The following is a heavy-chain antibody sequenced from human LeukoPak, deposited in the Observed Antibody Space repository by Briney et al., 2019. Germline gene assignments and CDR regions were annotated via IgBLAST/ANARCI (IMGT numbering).Heavy chain of an antibody. CDR3: ARRHVQYTSSSDPYYFDY. CDR2: LDYSGST. D-gene: IGHD6-6*01. V-gene: IGHV4-59*01. Sequence: KASETLSLTCTVSGGSISSYYWTWIRQLPGKGLEWIGYLDYSGSTKYNPSLKSRVTISVGTSKNQFSLKLSSVTAADTAVYYCARRHVQYTSSSDPYYFDYWGQGTLVTVSS. J-gene: IGHJ4*02. CDR1: GGSISSYY.